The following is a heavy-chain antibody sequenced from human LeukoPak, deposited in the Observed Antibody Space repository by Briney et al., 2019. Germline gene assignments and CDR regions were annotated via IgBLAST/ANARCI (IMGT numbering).Heavy chain of an antibody. CDR3: ARAIGDYGEDRS. J-gene: IGHJ4*02. Sequence: ETLSLTCTVSGGSISSYYWSWIRQPPGKGLEWVSYISSSSSTIYYADSVKGRFTISRDNAKNSLYLQMNSLRAEDTAVYYCARAIGDYGEDRSWGQGTLVTVSS. CDR1: GGSISSYY. D-gene: IGHD4-17*01. V-gene: IGHV3-48*01. CDR2: ISSSSSTI.